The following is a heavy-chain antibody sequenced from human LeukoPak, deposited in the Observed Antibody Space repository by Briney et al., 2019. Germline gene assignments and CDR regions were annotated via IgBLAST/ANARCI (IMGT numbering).Heavy chain of an antibody. J-gene: IGHJ4*02. V-gene: IGHV3-23*01. CDR2: ISGSGGST. CDR1: GFTFSSYA. D-gene: IGHD3-3*01. CDR3: AKVPGIFGVVIILYYFDY. Sequence: GGSLRLSCAASGFTFSSYAMSWVRQAPGKGLEWVSAISGSGGSTYYADSVKGRFTISRDNSKNTLYLQMNSLRAEDTAVYYCAKVPGIFGVVIILYYFDYWGQGALVTVSS.